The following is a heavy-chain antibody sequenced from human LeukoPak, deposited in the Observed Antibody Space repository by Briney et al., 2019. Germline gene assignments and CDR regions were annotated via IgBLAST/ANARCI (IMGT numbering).Heavy chain of an antibody. CDR3: ARDEVGGGFAV. Sequence: GGSLRLSCAASGFTFSSYAMSWARQAPGKGLEWVANIREDGIEKRYEDSVKGRVTISRDNGKNSVYLQMNSLRAEDTAVYYCARDEVGGGFAVWGQGTMVTVSS. D-gene: IGHD6-19*01. CDR1: GFTFSSYA. V-gene: IGHV3-7*01. CDR2: IREDGIEK. J-gene: IGHJ3*01.